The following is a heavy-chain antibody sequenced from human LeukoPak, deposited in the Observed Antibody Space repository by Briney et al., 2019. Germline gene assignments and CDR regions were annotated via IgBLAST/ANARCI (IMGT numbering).Heavy chain of an antibody. CDR3: ARQLGYCSSTSCYADKVDY. V-gene: IGHV4-39*01. J-gene: IGHJ4*02. CDR1: VGSISSSIYY. CDR2: IYYSGST. D-gene: IGHD2-2*01. Sequence: SETLSLTCTVSVGSISSSIYYWGWIRPPPGKGLGWSGGIYYSGSTYYIPSLQSRVTISVDTSNNQFSLKLSSVTAADTAVYYCARQLGYCSSTSCYADKVDYWGQGTLVTVSS.